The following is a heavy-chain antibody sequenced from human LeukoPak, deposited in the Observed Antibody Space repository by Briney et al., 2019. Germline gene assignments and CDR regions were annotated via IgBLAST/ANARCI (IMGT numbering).Heavy chain of an antibody. Sequence: QTGGSLRLSCAASGFTCDDYAMHWVRQAPGKGLEWVSLISWDGGSTYYADSVKGRFTISRDNSKNSLYLQMNSLRAEDTALYSCAKVRSYDDNGYYDYWGQGTLVTVSS. D-gene: IGHD2-8*01. J-gene: IGHJ4*02. CDR3: AKVRSYDDNGYYDY. V-gene: IGHV3-43D*04. CDR1: GFTCDDYA. CDR2: ISWDGGST.